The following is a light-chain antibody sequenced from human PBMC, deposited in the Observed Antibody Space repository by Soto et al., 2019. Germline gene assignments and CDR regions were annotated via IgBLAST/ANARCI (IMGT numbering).Light chain of an antibody. V-gene: IGKV1-5*03. J-gene: IGKJ1*01. CDR3: QQYNNLWT. CDR1: QSISNW. CDR2: KAS. Sequence: DIQMTQSPSTVSAYVGDSVTITCRASQSISNWLAWYQHKPGKAPKLLIYKASILQSGVPSRFSGSGSGTKFTLTITSLQPDDVATYYCQQYNNLWTFGQGTKVDIK.